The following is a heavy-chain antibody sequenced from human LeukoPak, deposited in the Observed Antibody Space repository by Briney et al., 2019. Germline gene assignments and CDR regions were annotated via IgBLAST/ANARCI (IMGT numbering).Heavy chain of an antibody. CDR1: GGSISSSSNY. CDR2: SYYSGSS. V-gene: IGHV4-39*01. D-gene: IGHD4-17*01. Sequence: PSETLSLTCTVSGGSISSSSNYWVWMRQPPGKGLEWIGSSYYSGSSYYNPSLNRRVTISVDTSKNQFSLNLSSVTAADTAVYYCASSTGLRAAFDIWGQGTMVTVSS. J-gene: IGHJ3*02. CDR3: ASSTGLRAAFDI.